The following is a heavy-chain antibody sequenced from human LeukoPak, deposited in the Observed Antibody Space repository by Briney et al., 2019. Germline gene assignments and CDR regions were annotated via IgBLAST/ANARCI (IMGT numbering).Heavy chain of an antibody. CDR1: GYTFTSYY. D-gene: IGHD6-13*01. CDR2: INPSGGST. Sequence: ASVNVSCKASGYTFTSYYMHWVRQAPGQGLEWMGIINPSGGSTSYAQKFQGRVTMTRDTSTRTVYMELSSLRSEDTAVYYCARDFPAAGDFDYWGQGTLVTVSS. J-gene: IGHJ4*02. V-gene: IGHV1-46*01. CDR3: ARDFPAAGDFDY.